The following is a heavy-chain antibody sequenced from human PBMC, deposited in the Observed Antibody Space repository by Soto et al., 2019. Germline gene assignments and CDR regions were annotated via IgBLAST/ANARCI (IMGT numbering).Heavy chain of an antibody. Sequence: ASVKVSCKASGYTFTSYYMHWVRQSLGQGLEWMGIINPSGGSTSYAQKFQGRVTMTRDTSTSTVYMELSSLRSEDTAVYYCAKPIYSGYDYRFDYWGQGTLVTVSS. J-gene: IGHJ4*02. D-gene: IGHD5-12*01. CDR1: GYTFTSYY. CDR2: INPSGGST. CDR3: AKPIYSGYDYRFDY. V-gene: IGHV1-46*01.